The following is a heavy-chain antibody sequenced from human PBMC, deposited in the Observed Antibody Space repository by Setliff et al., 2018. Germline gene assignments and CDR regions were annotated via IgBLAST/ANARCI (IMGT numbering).Heavy chain of an antibody. CDR2: IYPGDSDT. J-gene: IGHJ4*02. V-gene: IGHV5-51*01. CDR3: ARHQSSATVTPFDY. CDR1: GYSFPDYW. D-gene: IGHD4-17*01. Sequence: PGESLKISCKGSGYSFPDYWIAWVRRMPGKGLECMGIIYPGDSDTRYSPSFQGQVTISVDNSISTAYLQWSNLKASDTAMYYCARHQSSATVTPFDYWGQGTLVTVSS.